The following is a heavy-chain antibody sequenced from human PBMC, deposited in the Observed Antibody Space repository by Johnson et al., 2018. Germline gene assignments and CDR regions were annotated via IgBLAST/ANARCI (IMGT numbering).Heavy chain of an antibody. D-gene: IGHD2-15*01. Sequence: QVQLVQSGGGVVQPGRSLRLSCAASGFTFSSYGMHWVRQAPGKGLEWVAVIWYDGSNKYYADSVKGRFTISSDNSKNTLYLQMNGLRAEDTAVYYCARDGVVVAATDAFDIWGQGTMVTVSS. CDR3: ARDGVVVAATDAFDI. CDR2: IWYDGSNK. J-gene: IGHJ3*02. V-gene: IGHV3-33*01. CDR1: GFTFSSYG.